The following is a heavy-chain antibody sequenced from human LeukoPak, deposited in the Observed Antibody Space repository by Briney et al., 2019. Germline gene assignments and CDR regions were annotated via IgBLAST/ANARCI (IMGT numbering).Heavy chain of an antibody. J-gene: IGHJ4*01. Sequence: GGSLRLSCAASGFTFSRYWMHWVRQALGKGPLWVSRINSDGSSTKYADTVEGRFVISRDNARNILYLQMNSLRAEDTAVYYCARDYDPDYYDSSGYSDYWGQGTRVTVSS. CDR3: ARDYDPDYYDSSGYSDY. D-gene: IGHD3-22*01. CDR2: INSDGSST. V-gene: IGHV3-74*03. CDR1: GFTFSRYW.